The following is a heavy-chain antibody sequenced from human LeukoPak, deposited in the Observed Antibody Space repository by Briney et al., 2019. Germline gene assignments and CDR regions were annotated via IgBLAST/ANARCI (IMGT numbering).Heavy chain of an antibody. V-gene: IGHV3-33*01. CDR2: XXXDGSNK. J-gene: IGHJ1*01. Sequence: PGGSLRLSCAASGFTFSSYGMHWVRQAPGKGLXXXXXXXXDGSNKYYADSVKGRFTISRDNSKNTLYLQMNSLRAEDTAVYYCARPGGRYCSSTSCQEYFQHWGQGTLVTVSS. CDR3: ARPGGRYCSSTSCQEYFQH. D-gene: IGHD2-2*01. CDR1: GFTFSSYG.